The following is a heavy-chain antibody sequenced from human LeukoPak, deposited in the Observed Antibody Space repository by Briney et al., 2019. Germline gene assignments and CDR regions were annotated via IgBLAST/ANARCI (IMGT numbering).Heavy chain of an antibody. J-gene: IGHJ6*02. CDR1: GGSISSYY. V-gene: IGHV4-59*12. CDR2: IYYSGST. Sequence: SETLSLTCTVSGGSISSYYWSWLRQPPGKGLEWIGYIYYSGSTNYNPSLKSRVTISVDTSKNQFSLKLSSVTAADTAVYYCATPGPSMVHIDVWGQGTTVTVSS. CDR3: ATPGPSMVHIDV. D-gene: IGHD3-10*01.